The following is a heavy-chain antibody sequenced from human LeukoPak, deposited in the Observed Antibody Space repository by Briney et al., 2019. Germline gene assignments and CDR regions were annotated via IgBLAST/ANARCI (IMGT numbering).Heavy chain of an antibody. CDR2: ISYDGSNK. CDR1: GFTFSSYA. D-gene: IGHD3-22*01. V-gene: IGHV3-30-3*01. CDR3: SGYWDDY. J-gene: IGHJ4*02. Sequence: PGRSLRLSCAASGFTFSSYAMHWVRQAPGKGLEWVAVISYDGSNKYYADSVKGRFTISRDNSKNTLYLQMNSLRAEDTAVYYCSGYWDDYWGQGTLVTVSS.